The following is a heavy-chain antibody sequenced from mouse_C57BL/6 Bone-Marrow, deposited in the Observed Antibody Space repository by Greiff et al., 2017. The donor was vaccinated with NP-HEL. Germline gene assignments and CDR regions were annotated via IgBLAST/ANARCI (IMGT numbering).Heavy chain of an antibody. CDR1: GYTFTSYW. V-gene: IGHV1-74*01. CDR2: IHPSDSDT. CDR3: APHYGYDGPWFAY. J-gene: IGHJ3*01. D-gene: IGHD2-2*01. Sequence: QVQLQQPGAELVKPGASVKVSCKASGYTFTSYWMHWVKQRPGQGLEWIGRIHPSDSDTNYNQKFKGKATLTVDKSSSTAYMQLSSLTSEDSAVYYCAPHYGYDGPWFAYWGQGTLVTVSA.